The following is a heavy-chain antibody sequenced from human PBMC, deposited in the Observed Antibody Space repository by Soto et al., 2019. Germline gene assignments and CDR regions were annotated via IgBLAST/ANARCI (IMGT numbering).Heavy chain of an antibody. CDR2: IYYSGST. CDR1: GGSISSSSYY. Sequence: QLQLQESGPGLVKPSETLSLTCTVSGGSISSSSYYWGWIRQHPGPGLEWIGSIYYSGSTYYNPSLQSRVTISVDTSKNQFSLKLGSVTAADTAVYYFARHSAIVVVPAAGFDYWGQGTLVTVSS. V-gene: IGHV4-39*01. CDR3: ARHSAIVVVPAAGFDY. D-gene: IGHD2-2*01. J-gene: IGHJ4*02.